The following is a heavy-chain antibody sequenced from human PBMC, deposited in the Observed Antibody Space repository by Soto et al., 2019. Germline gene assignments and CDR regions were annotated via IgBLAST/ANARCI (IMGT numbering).Heavy chain of an antibody. V-gene: IGHV3-43*01. CDR3: AKDGEGSGWYGGGYYFDY. CDR1: GFTFDDYT. Sequence: GGSLRLSCAASGFTFDDYTMHWVRQAPGKGLEWVSLISWDGGSTYYADSVKGRFTISRDNSKNSLYLQMNSLRTEDTALYYCAKDGEGSGWYGGGYYFDYWGQGTLVTVSS. D-gene: IGHD6-19*01. CDR2: ISWDGGST. J-gene: IGHJ4*02.